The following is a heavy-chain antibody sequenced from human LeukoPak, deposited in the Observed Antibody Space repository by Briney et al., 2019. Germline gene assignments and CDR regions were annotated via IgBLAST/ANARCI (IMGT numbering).Heavy chain of an antibody. J-gene: IGHJ6*03. V-gene: IGHV4-59*01. CDR2: IYYSGST. D-gene: IGHD6-13*01. Sequence: SETLSLTCNVSGASMSNYYWVWIRQPPGKGLEWIGFIYYSGSTNYNPSLRNRVTFSLDTSKNQFSLRLSSVSAADTAIYYCARETTATGIFYMDVWGKGTTVT. CDR3: ARETTATGIFYMDV. CDR1: GASMSNYY.